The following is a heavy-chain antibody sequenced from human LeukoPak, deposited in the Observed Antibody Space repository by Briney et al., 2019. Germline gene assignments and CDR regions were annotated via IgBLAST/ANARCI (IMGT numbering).Heavy chain of an antibody. V-gene: IGHV3-21*01. Sequence: GGSLRLSCAASGFTFSSYSMNWVRQAPGKGPEWVSSISSSSSYIYYADSVKGRFTISRDNAKNSLYLQMNSLRAEDTAVYYCARETRGYSYGVDYWGQGTLVTVSS. CDR1: GFTFSSYS. D-gene: IGHD5-18*01. CDR2: ISSSSSYI. J-gene: IGHJ4*02. CDR3: ARETRGYSYGVDY.